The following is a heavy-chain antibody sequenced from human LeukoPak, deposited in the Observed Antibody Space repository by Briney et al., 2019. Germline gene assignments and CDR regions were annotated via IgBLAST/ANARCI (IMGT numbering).Heavy chain of an antibody. CDR1: GFTFSSCG. J-gene: IGHJ4*02. Sequence: PGGSLRLSCAASGFTFSSCGMHWVRQAPGKGLEWVAFIRYDGSNKYYADSVKGRFTISRDNSKNTLYLQMNSLRAEDTAVYYCAKSRHMVRGVTPFDYWGQGTLVTVSS. CDR2: IRYDGSNK. CDR3: AKSRHMVRGVTPFDY. D-gene: IGHD3-10*01. V-gene: IGHV3-30*02.